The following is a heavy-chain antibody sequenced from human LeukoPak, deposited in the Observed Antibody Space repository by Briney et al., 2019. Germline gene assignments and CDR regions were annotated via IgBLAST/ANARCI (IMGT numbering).Heavy chain of an antibody. CDR2: IRYDGSDE. V-gene: IGHV3-30*02. Sequence: PGGSLRLSCAASGVTFSSSAMHWVRQGPGKGLDWVAFIRYDGSDEYYADSVKGRFAISRDNPQNTLYLQMNGLRVEDTTVYYCASPAVAGTGPNWGQGTLVTVSS. CDR1: GVTFSSSA. CDR3: ASPAVAGTGPN. J-gene: IGHJ1*01. D-gene: IGHD6-19*01.